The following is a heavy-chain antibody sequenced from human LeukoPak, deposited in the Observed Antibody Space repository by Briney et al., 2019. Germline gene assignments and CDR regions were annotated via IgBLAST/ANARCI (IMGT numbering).Heavy chain of an antibody. V-gene: IGHV3-33*01. CDR1: GFTFSSYG. D-gene: IGHD4-11*01. Sequence: PGGSLRLSCAASGFTFSSYGMHWVRQAPAKGREGGAVIWYDGSNKYYADSVKGRFTISRDNSKNTLYLQMNSLRAEDTAVYYCARSPADYSNYYFDYWGQGTLVTVSS. J-gene: IGHJ4*02. CDR3: ARSPADYSNYYFDY. CDR2: IWYDGSNK.